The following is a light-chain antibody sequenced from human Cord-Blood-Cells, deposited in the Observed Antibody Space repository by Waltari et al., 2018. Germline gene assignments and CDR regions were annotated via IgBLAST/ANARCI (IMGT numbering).Light chain of an antibody. J-gene: IGLJ3*02. CDR3: NSRDSSGNHWV. CDR1: SLRSYY. V-gene: IGLV3-19*01. Sequence: SSELTQDPAVSVSLGQTVRITCQGDSLRSYYASWYQQKTGQAPVLVIYGKNNRPSGSADRCAGASSGSTACWTITWAQDEDEADDDCNSRDSSGNHWVFGGGTKLTVL. CDR2: GKN.